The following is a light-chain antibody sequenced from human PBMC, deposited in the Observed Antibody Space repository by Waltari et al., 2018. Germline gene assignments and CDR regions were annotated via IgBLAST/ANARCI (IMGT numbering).Light chain of an antibody. CDR1: RSDVGVYGF. J-gene: IGLJ3*02. CDR2: DVT. CDR3: SSYTPTSVWV. Sequence: QSALTQPRSVSVSSGQSVTISCSGSRSDVGVYGFISWYQHHPDKAPKLIIYDVTKRPSGVPGRFSGSKSGNTASLTISGLQADDEADYYCSSYTPTSVWVFGGGTKLTVL. V-gene: IGLV2-11*01.